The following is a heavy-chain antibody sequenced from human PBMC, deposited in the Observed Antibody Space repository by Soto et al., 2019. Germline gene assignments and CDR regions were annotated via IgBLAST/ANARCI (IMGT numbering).Heavy chain of an antibody. V-gene: IGHV3-74*01. D-gene: IGHD2-2*01. J-gene: IGHJ6*04. CDR2: INSVGTT. CDR1: GFTFSPYY. CDR3: ARGGCSSTSCLAV. Sequence: EVQLVESGGGLVQPGVSLRLSCAASGFTFSPYYMHWVRQVPGQGLVWVSYINSVGTTSYADSVRGRFTVSRENAKNTLYLEMNSLTGEDTELYYCARGGCSSTSCLAVWGDGTTVTVSS.